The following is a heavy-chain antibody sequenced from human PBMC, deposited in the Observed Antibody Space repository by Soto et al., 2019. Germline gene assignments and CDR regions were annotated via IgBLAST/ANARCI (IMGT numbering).Heavy chain of an antibody. CDR2: IYGNGGGI. D-gene: IGHD2-8*01. CDR1: GFTFSTYA. J-gene: IGHJ4*02. V-gene: IGHV3-23*01. Sequence: GGSLRLSCAASGFTFSTYAMNWVRQAPGKGLEWVSGIYGNGGGISYGDSVKGRFTISRDNSNNMLYLQMHSLRVEDTAVYYCAKDRQPDGLWPFDHWGQGTLVTVS. CDR3: AKDRQPDGLWPFDH.